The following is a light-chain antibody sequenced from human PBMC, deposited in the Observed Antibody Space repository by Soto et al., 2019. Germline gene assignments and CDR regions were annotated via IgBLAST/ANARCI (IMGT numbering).Light chain of an antibody. V-gene: IGKV1-39*01. Sequence: DIQMTQSPSSLSASVGDRVTITCRASQSIGTYLHWYQQKPGKAPKLLIYAASNLQSGVPSRFSGSGSGTDFTLTMNSLQPEDFATYYCQQRSNWPPTFGQGTRLEIK. CDR3: QQRSNWPPT. CDR1: QSIGTY. CDR2: AAS. J-gene: IGKJ5*01.